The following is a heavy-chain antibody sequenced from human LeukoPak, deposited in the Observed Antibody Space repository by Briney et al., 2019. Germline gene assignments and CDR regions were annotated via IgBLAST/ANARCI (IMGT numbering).Heavy chain of an antibody. CDR2: IIPILGIA. Sequence: ASVKVSCKASGGTFSSYAISWVRQAPGQGLEWMGRIIPILGIANYAQKFQGRVTITADKSTSTAYMELSSLRSEDTAVYYCARDHYYDSSGSRDWGRGTLVTVSS. CDR3: ARDHYYDSSGSRD. CDR1: GGTFSSYA. V-gene: IGHV1-69*04. J-gene: IGHJ4*02. D-gene: IGHD3-22*01.